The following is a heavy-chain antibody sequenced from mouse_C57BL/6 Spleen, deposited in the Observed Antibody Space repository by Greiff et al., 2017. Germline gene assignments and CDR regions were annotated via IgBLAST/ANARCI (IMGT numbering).Heavy chain of an antibody. CDR2: INPNNGGT. V-gene: IGHV1-18*01. CDR1: GYTFTDYN. D-gene: IGHD1-1*01. J-gene: IGHJ3*01. Sequence: EVQLQQSGPELVKPGASVKIPCKASGYTFTDYNMDWVKQSHGKSLEWIGDINPNNGGTIYNQQFTGKATLTVAKSSSTAYMELRSLTSEDTAVYYCARSNYYGSSYLRDLAYWGQGTLVTVSA. CDR3: ARSNYYGSSYLRDLAY.